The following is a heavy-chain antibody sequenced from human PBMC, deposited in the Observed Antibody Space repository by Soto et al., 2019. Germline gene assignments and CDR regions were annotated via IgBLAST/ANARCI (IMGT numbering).Heavy chain of an antibody. CDR3: ARDTVLTGMFDF. V-gene: IGHV4-59*01. CDR2: VYYTGTT. CDR1: GGSIGSYH. Sequence: QVLLQESGPGQVKPSETLSLTCTVSGGSIGSYHWSWVRQPPGKGLEWIASVYYTGTTNYNPSLGSRVTTSIDAPENQISLKLTSVTAADTAFYYCARDTVLTGMFDFWGQGTLVTVSS. D-gene: IGHD4-17*01. J-gene: IGHJ4*02.